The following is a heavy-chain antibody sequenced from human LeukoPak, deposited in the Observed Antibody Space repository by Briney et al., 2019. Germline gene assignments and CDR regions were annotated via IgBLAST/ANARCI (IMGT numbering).Heavy chain of an antibody. CDR2: IYISGST. CDR3: AGGSISGIGFDP. Sequence: SQTLSLTCTVSGGSISSGSDYWSWIRQSAGKGLEWIGRIYISGSTNHNPSLKSRVIISVDTSKNQFSLKLSSVTAEDTAVYYCAGGSISGIGFDPWGQGTLVTVSS. D-gene: IGHD1-1*01. V-gene: IGHV4-61*02. CDR1: GGSISSGSDY. J-gene: IGHJ5*02.